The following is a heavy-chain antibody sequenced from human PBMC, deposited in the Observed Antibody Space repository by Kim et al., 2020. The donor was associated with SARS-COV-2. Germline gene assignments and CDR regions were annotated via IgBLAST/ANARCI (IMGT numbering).Heavy chain of an antibody. Sequence: YSPSFQGQVTISADKSISTAYLQWSSLKASDTAMYYCATAGGYDLFGVDYWGQGTLVTVSS. J-gene: IGHJ4*02. D-gene: IGHD5-12*01. V-gene: IGHV5-51*01. CDR3: ATAGGYDLFGVDY.